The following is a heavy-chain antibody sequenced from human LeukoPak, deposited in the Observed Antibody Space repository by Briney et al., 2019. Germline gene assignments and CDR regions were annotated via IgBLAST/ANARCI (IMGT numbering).Heavy chain of an antibody. J-gene: IGHJ4*02. V-gene: IGHV3-74*01. D-gene: IGHD2-21*01. CDR3: ALVMFIKGGNC. Sequence: GGSLRLSCAASGFAFSSYWMHWVRQAPGKGLVWVSNINSDGSSTNYADSVKGRFTISRDNAKNTLYLQMNSLRAEDTGVYYCALVMFIKGGNCWGRGTLVTVSS. CDR2: INSDGSST. CDR1: GFAFSSYW.